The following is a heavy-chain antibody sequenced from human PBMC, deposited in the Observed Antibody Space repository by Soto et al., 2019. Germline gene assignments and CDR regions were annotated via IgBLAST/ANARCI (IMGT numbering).Heavy chain of an antibody. J-gene: IGHJ4*02. CDR3: ARHGCSFSANYYFAF. CDR2: FYFNGST. D-gene: IGHD6-13*01. V-gene: IGHV4-39*01. CDR1: GGSISSSSYY. Sequence: SETRSLTCTISGGSISSSSYYWGWIRQPPGKGLIWMGSFYFNGSTYYNPSLKSRVTMSGETAKTKLCLKLSCVTAAARAEDDFARHGCSFSANYYFAFWGQGTLVTVSS.